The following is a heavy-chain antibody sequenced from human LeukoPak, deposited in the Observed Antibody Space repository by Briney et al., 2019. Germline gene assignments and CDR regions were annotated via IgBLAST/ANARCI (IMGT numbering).Heavy chain of an antibody. CDR2: VSYDGSNK. J-gene: IGHJ4*02. D-gene: IGHD3-10*01. CDR3: AREMGSVYFDY. Sequence: GGSLRLPCAASGFSFGSYGIHWVRQTPGKGLEWVAVVSYDGSNKDYSDSVKGRFTISRDNSKNTVNLQMNSLRVEDTAVYYCAREMGSVYFDYWGQGTLVTVSS. V-gene: IGHV3-33*01. CDR1: GFSFGSYG.